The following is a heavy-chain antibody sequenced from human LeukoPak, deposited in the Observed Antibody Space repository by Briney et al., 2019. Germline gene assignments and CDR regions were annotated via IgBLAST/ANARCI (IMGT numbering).Heavy chain of an antibody. CDR1: EITFSDTW. CDR3: TTVTVCTGSSCPGAFDH. CDR2: IKDKFYSETT. D-gene: IGHD2-8*02. Sequence: NSGGSLRLSCAASEITFSDTWMNWVRQAPGKGLEWVGRIKDKFYSETTDYAAPVKGRFIISRDDSKKTVYLQMNSLKADDTAVYFCTTVTVCTGSSCPGAFDHWGQGTVVTVSS. J-gene: IGHJ4*02. V-gene: IGHV3-15*01.